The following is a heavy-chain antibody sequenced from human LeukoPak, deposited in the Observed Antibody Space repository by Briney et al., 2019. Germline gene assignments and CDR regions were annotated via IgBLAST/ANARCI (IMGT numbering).Heavy chain of an antibody. Sequence: GGSLRLSCSASGFTFSSYAMHWVRQAPGKGLEYVSAISSSGGSTYYADSVKGRFTISRDNSKNTLYLQMSSLRAEDTAVYYCVKATVTTTSYYFDYWGQGTLVTVSS. D-gene: IGHD4-17*01. CDR3: VKATVTTTSYYFDY. V-gene: IGHV3-64D*06. CDR1: GFTFSSYA. J-gene: IGHJ4*02. CDR2: ISSSGGST.